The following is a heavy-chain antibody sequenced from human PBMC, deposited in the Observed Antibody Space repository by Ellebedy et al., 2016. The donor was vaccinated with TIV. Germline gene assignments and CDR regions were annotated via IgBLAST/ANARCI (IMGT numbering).Heavy chain of an antibody. CDR2: IWYDGRCQ. Sequence: GESLKISCVASGFTFRSYSMYWVRQAPGKGLEWVASIWYDGRCQYYADMVEGRFTVSRDNSKNTLYLQMNSLRVDDTAVYYCASDVWGRGTTVTVSS. J-gene: IGHJ6*02. V-gene: IGHV3-30*02. CDR3: ASDV. CDR1: GFTFRSYS.